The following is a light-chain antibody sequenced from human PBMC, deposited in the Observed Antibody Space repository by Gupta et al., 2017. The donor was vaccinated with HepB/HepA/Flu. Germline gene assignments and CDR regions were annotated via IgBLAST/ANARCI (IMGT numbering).Light chain of an antibody. Sequence: DIQLTQSPSFLSASVGDRVTITCRASQGISSYLAWYQQKPGKAPKLLIYAASTVQSGVPSRFSGSGSGTEFTLTISSRQPEDFATYYCQHRNSSPFTFGQGTKVEIK. V-gene: IGKV1-9*01. CDR2: AAS. CDR1: QGISSY. J-gene: IGKJ1*01. CDR3: QHRNSSPFT.